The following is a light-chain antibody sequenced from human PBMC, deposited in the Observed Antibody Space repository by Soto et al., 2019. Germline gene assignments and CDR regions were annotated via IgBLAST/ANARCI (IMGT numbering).Light chain of an antibody. CDR3: QQYNSWPPSYT. V-gene: IGKV3-15*01. J-gene: IGKJ2*01. Sequence: EIVMTQSPATLSVSLGDRATLSCRASQSVSTYLAWYQQKPGQAPRLLIYGASTRATSIPARFSGSGSETDFTLTISSLQSEDFAVYYCQQYNSWPPSYTFGQGTKLEIK. CDR2: GAS. CDR1: QSVSTY.